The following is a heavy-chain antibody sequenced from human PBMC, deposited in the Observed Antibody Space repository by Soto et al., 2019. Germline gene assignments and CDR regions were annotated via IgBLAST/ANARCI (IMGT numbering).Heavy chain of an antibody. CDR2: INSDGTST. CDR3: ARDWSCLRNVAYYYNNMDV. V-gene: IGHV3-74*01. CDR1: GFTFSDSW. Sequence: GGSLRLSCAASGFTFSDSWMHWVRQAPGKGLVWVSRINSDGTSTNYADSVKGRFTISRDNAKNTLYLQMNSLRAEDTGIYYCARDWSCLRNVAYYYNNMDVWGKGTTVTVSS. J-gene: IGHJ6*03. D-gene: IGHD3-3*01.